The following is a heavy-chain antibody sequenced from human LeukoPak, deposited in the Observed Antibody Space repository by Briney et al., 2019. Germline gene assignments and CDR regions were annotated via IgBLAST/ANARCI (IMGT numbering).Heavy chain of an antibody. CDR1: GFTLTSYA. V-gene: IGHV3-64*02. Sequence: GGXXRLSCAASGFTLTSYAMHWVRQTPGKGLEYVSAISNNGANTYYTASVKGRFIISRDISKNTLYLQMGSLRGDDMGVYYCARERLGVVIFDDAFDVWGQGTMVTVSS. CDR2: ISNNGANT. D-gene: IGHD3-3*01. J-gene: IGHJ3*01. CDR3: ARERLGVVIFDDAFDV.